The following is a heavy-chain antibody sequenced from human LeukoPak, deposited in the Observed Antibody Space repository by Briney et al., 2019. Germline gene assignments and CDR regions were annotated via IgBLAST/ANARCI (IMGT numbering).Heavy chain of an antibody. CDR1: GYTFTSYD. CDR3: ARDFSYCSGGSCYPNWLDP. Sequence: ASVKVSCKASGYTFTSYDINWVRQAPAQGLEWMGWINPNGGTNYGQKFQGRVTMTRDTSTSTAYMELSRLRSDDTAVYYCARDFSYCSGGSCYPNWLDPWGQGTLVTVSS. D-gene: IGHD2-15*01. J-gene: IGHJ5*02. CDR2: INPNGGT. V-gene: IGHV1-2*02.